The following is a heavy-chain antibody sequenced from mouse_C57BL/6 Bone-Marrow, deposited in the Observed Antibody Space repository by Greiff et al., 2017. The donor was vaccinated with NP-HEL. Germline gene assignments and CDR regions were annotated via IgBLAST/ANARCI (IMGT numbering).Heavy chain of an antibody. J-gene: IGHJ3*01. CDR3: AGDPEPSWFAY. CDR1: GFPITSGYY. V-gene: IGHV12-3*01. Sequence: VQLQESGPGLVKPSQSLFLTCSITGFPITSGYYWIWIRQSPGKPLERMGTITHSGETFYNPSLQSPLSITRETEKNQFFLRWNSVTTEDTAMYYCAGDPEPSWFAYWGQGTLVTVSA. CDR2: ITHSGET.